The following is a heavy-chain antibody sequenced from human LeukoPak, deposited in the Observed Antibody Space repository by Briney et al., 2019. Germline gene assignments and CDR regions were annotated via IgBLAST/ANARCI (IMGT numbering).Heavy chain of an antibody. CDR1: GGSISSHY. CDR2: IYYSGST. Sequence: SETLSLTCTVSGGSISSHYWSWIRQPPGKGLEWIGYIYYSGSTNYNPSLKSRVTISVDTSKNQFSLKLSSVTAADTAVYYCAKVTGAIAALAPHYYYYMDVWGKGTTVTVPS. J-gene: IGHJ6*03. V-gene: IGHV4-59*11. D-gene: IGHD6-6*01. CDR3: AKVTGAIAALAPHYYYYMDV.